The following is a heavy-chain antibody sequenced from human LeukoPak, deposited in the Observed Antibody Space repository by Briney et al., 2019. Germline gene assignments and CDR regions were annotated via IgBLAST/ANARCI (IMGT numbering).Heavy chain of an antibody. CDR3: GKDLNYGLDY. Sequence: GGSLRLSCAASGFTFSSYAMSWVRQAPGKGLEWVSALSGSGDKTFYADSVKGRFTISRDNSKNTLYLQMNSLRAEDTAVYYCGKDLNYGLDYWGQGTLVTVSS. CDR1: GFTFSSYA. J-gene: IGHJ4*02. CDR2: LSGSGDKT. V-gene: IGHV3-23*01. D-gene: IGHD4-11*01.